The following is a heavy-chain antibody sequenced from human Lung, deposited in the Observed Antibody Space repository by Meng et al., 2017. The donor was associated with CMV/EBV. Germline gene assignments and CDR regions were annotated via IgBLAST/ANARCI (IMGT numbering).Heavy chain of an antibody. Sequence: SVXVSXPLSGGPFSTYPITWVRQAPGQGLEWMGRIIPMLGIANYAQKFQGRVTITADKSATSAYMELRSLRSEDTAVYYCARDNSNFPYNHFDPWGQGTLVTVSS. V-gene: IGHV1-69*04. J-gene: IGHJ5*02. CDR2: IIPMLGIA. D-gene: IGHD2/OR15-2a*01. CDR1: GGPFSTYP. CDR3: ARDNSNFPYNHFDP.